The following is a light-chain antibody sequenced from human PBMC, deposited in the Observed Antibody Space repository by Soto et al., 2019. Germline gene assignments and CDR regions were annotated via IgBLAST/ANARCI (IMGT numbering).Light chain of an antibody. CDR3: QQYTHWPPWLT. J-gene: IGKJ4*01. Sequence: EIVLTQSPGTLSLSPGERATLSCRASQSLSSSYLAWYQQKPGQTPRLVIYGASSRATGIPDRFSGSGSGTDFTLIISRLEPEDFAVYYCQQYTHWPPWLTFGGGTKVEVK. CDR1: QSLSSSY. V-gene: IGKV3-20*01. CDR2: GAS.